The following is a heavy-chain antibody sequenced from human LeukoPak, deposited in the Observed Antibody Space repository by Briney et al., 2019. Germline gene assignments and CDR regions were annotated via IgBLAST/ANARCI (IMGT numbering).Heavy chain of an antibody. CDR1: GGSFSGSY. Sequence: SETLSLTCAVYGGSFSGSYWSWIRQPPGKGLEWIGEINHSGSTNYNPSLKSRVTISVDTSKNQFSLKLSSVTAADTAVYYCARSLGVWGSYRYIFDYWGQGTLVTVSS. CDR3: ARSLGVWGSYRYIFDY. CDR2: INHSGST. V-gene: IGHV4-34*01. D-gene: IGHD3-16*02. J-gene: IGHJ4*02.